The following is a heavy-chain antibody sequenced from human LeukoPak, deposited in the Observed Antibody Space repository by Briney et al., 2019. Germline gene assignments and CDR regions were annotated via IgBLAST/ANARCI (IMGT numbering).Heavy chain of an antibody. CDR3: AKGIHYYDSSGYYTH. Sequence: GGSLRLSCAASGFTFSSYAMSWVRQAPGKGLEWVSVISASGGSTYYADSVKGRFTISRDNSKNTLYLQVNSLRAEDSAVYYCAKGIHYYDSSGYYTHWGQGTLVTVSS. CDR1: GFTFSSYA. V-gene: IGHV3-23*01. J-gene: IGHJ4*02. CDR2: ISASGGST. D-gene: IGHD3-22*01.